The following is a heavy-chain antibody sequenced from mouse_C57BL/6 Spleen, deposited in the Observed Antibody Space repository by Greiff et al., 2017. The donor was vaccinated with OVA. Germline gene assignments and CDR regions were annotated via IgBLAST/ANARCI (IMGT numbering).Heavy chain of an antibody. CDR3: ARGKNYSNYEDYAMDY. V-gene: IGHV1-50*01. CDR1: GYTFTSYW. Sequence: VQLQQPGAELVKPGASVKLSCKASGYTFTSYWMQWVKQRPGQGLEWIGEIDPSDSYTNYNQKFKGKATLTVDTSSSTAYMQLSSLTSEDSAVYYCARGKNYSNYEDYAMDYWGQGTSVTVSS. CDR2: IDPSDSYT. J-gene: IGHJ4*01. D-gene: IGHD2-5*01.